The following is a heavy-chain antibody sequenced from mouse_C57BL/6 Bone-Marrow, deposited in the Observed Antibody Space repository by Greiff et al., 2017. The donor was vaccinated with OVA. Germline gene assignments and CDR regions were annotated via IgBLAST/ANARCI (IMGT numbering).Heavy chain of an antibody. CDR1: GFTFSSYA. CDR2: ISDGGSYT. Sequence: EVQGVESGGGLVKPGGSLKLSCAASGFTFSSYAMSWVRQTPEKRLEWVATISDGGSYTYYPDNVKGRFTISRDNAKNNLYLQMSHLKSEDTAMYYCARKGIYYYGSSYFFDYWGQGTTLTVSS. CDR3: ARKGIYYYGSSYFFDY. V-gene: IGHV5-4*01. D-gene: IGHD1-1*01. J-gene: IGHJ2*01.